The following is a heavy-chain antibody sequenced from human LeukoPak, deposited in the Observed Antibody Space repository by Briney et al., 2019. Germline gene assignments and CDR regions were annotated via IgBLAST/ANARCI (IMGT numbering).Heavy chain of an antibody. CDR2: MIPIFGTA. D-gene: IGHD2-21*02. V-gene: IGHV1-69*06. CDR3: AREGVCGGDCLYFDY. J-gene: IGHJ4*02. Sequence: SVKVSCKASGGTFSSYAISWVRQAPGQGLEWMGGMIPIFGTANYAQKFQGRVTITADKSTSTAYMELSSLRSEDTAVYYCAREGVCGGDCLYFDYWGQGTLVTVSS. CDR1: GGTFSSYA.